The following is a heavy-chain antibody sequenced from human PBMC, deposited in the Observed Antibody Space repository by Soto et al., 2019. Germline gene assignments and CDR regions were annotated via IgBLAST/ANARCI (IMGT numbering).Heavy chain of an antibody. CDR1: GFTFSTYG. CDR2: ISYDGSNK. Sequence: PGASLRPSLAHPGFTFSTYGMHSVREAPCNGLEWVAVISYDGSNKYYADSLKGRFTISRDNSKNTLYLQMNSLRAEDTAVYYCEKEQYQLGYYYYGLDVWGQGTTVTVSS. J-gene: IGHJ6*02. D-gene: IGHD2-2*01. V-gene: IGHV3-30*18. CDR3: EKEQYQLGYYYYGLDV.